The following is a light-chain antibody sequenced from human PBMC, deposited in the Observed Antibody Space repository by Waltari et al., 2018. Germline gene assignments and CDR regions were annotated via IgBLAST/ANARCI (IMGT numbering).Light chain of an antibody. CDR1: SSDIGAYKY. Sequence: QSVLTQPPSASGSPGQSVTISCTGSSSDIGAYKYVSWYQQYPVKGPKLIIYDTNKRPSGIPDRFAASKSGNTASLTISGLQAEDEADYHCSSYAGGYVHYVCGTGTKVT. CDR2: DTN. V-gene: IGLV2-8*01. J-gene: IGLJ1*01. CDR3: SSYAGGYVHYV.